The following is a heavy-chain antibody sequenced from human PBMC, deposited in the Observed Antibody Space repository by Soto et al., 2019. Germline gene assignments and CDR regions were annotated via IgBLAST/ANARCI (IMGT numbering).Heavy chain of an antibody. CDR1: GGTFSSYA. Sequence: QVQLVQSGAEVKKPGSSVKVSCKASGGTFSSYAISWVRQAPGQGLEWMGGIIPIFGTANYAQKFQGRVTSTASESTSTAYMELSRLRSEDTAVYYCARDYEDYNPYYYYYGMDVWGQGTTVTVSS. J-gene: IGHJ6*02. V-gene: IGHV1-69*12. CDR2: IIPIFGTA. D-gene: IGHD4-4*01. CDR3: ARDYEDYNPYYYYYGMDV.